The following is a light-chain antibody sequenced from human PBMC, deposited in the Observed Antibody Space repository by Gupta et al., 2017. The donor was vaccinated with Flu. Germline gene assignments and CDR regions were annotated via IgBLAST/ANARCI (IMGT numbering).Light chain of an antibody. CDR1: NIGSKS. CDR2: RDT. J-gene: IGLJ2*01. CDR3: QVWDSSPVV. Sequence: SYELTQPLSVSVALGQTARITCGGNNIGSKSVHWYQQKPGQAPVLVIYRDTNRPSGSPDRFSGSNSGTTATRTISRAQAGDEDDYFCQVWDSSPVVFGGGTKLTVL. V-gene: IGLV3-9*01.